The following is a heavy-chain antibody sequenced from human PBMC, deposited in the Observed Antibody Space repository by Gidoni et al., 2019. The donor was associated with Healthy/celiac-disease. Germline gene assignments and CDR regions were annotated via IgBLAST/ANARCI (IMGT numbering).Heavy chain of an antibody. Sequence: EVQLLESGGGLVQPGGSLRLSCAASGFTFSSYAMSWVRQAPGRGLGWVSAISGIGGSTYYADSLKGRFTISRYNSKNTLYLQMNSLRAEDTAVYYCAKDRGLGFELTGTTYGMDVWGQGTTVTVSS. D-gene: IGHD1-20*01. CDR3: AKDRGLGFELTGTTYGMDV. V-gene: IGHV3-23*01. CDR1: GFTFSSYA. CDR2: ISGIGGST. J-gene: IGHJ6*02.